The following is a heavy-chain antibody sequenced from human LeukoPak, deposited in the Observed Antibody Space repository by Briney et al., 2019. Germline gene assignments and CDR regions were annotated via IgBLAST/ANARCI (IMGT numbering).Heavy chain of an antibody. J-gene: IGHJ4*02. CDR2: IHTSGTT. CDR1: NGSISSYF. V-gene: IGHV4-4*07. CDR3: AGEETTRSQRAFDY. D-gene: IGHD2-15*01. Sequence: SETLSLTCTVSNGSISSYFWSCIRQPAGKGLEWIGRIHTSGTTNYNPSLKSRVTMSVDTSKNQFSLELSSVTAADTAVYFCAGEETTRSQRAFDYWGQGTLVTVSS.